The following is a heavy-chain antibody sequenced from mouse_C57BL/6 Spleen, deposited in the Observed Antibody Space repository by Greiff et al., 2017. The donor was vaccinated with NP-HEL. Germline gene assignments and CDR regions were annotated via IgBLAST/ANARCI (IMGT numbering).Heavy chain of an antibody. D-gene: IGHD2-1*01. J-gene: IGHJ1*03. Sequence: QVHVKQPGAELVKPGASVKVSCKASGYTFTSYWMHWVKQRPGQGLEWIGRIHPSDSDTNYNQKFKGKATLTVDKSSSTAYMQLSSLTSEDSAVYYCAISEIWGIYSKGYFDVWGTGTTVTVSS. CDR3: AISEIWGIYSKGYFDV. CDR1: GYTFTSYW. V-gene: IGHV1-74*01. CDR2: IHPSDSDT.